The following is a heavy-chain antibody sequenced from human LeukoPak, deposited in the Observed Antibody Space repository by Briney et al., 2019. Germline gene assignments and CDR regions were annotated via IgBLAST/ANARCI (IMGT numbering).Heavy chain of an antibody. J-gene: IGHJ3*02. V-gene: IGHV3-48*04. CDR2: ISSSSSTI. D-gene: IGHD4-23*01. CDR1: GFTFSSYS. Sequence: GGSLRLSCAASGFTFSSYSMNWVCQAPGKGLEWVSYISSSSSTIYYADSVKGRFTISRDNAKNSLYLQMNSLRAEDTAVYYCARDLPWTTVVTPPGAFDIWGQGTMVTVSS. CDR3: ARDLPWTTVVTPPGAFDI.